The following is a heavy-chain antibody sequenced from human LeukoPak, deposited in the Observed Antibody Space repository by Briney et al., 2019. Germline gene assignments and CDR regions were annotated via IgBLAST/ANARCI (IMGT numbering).Heavy chain of an antibody. CDR3: ARAGLGLNYYGSGSYDD. CDR1: GFTFSSYS. CDR2: ISSSSSTI. Sequence: GGSLRLSCAASGFTFSSYSMNWVRQAPGKGLQWVSYISSSSSTIYYADSVKGRFTISRDNAKNSLYLQMNSLRAEDTAVYYCARAGLGLNYYGSGSYDDWGQGTLVTVSS. V-gene: IGHV3-48*01. J-gene: IGHJ4*02. D-gene: IGHD3-10*01.